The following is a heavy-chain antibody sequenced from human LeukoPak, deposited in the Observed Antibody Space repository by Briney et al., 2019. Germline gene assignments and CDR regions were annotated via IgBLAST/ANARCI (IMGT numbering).Heavy chain of an antibody. Sequence: ASVKVSCKASGYTFTSYDINWVRQATGQGLEWMGWMNPNSGNTGCAQKLQGRVTITRNTSISTAYMELSSLRSEDTAVYYCARESVSSTSSRGFDYWGQGTLVTVSS. V-gene: IGHV1-8*03. CDR1: GYTFTSYD. J-gene: IGHJ4*02. CDR3: ARESVSSTSSRGFDY. D-gene: IGHD2-2*01. CDR2: MNPNSGNT.